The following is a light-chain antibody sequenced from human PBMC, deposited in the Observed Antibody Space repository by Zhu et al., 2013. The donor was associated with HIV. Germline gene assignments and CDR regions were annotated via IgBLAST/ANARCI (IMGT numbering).Light chain of an antibody. CDR2: WAS. CDR1: QSVLYSTNNNNY. CDR3: AAWDDSLSGPV. Sequence: DIVMTQSPDSLAVSLGERATINCKSSQSVLYSTNNNNYLAWYQQKPGQPPKLLIYWASTRESGVPDRFSGSKSGTSASLAISGLQSEDEADYYCAAWDDSLSGPVFGGGTK. V-gene: IGKV4-1*01. J-gene: IGKJ4*02.